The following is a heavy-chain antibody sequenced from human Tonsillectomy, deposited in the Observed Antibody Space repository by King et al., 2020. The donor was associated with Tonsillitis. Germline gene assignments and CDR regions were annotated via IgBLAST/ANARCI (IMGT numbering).Heavy chain of an antibody. CDR3: ARGGRLGALDY. D-gene: IGHD3-16*01. CDR2: IKEDGSDK. J-gene: IGHJ4*02. V-gene: IGHV3-7*01. Sequence: VQLVESGGGLVQPGGSLRLSCAASGFTFSGDWMTWVRQAPGKRLEWVANIKEDGSDKYYLDSVKGRFTISRDNAKNSLYLQMNSLRAEDTSVYYCARGGRLGALDYWGQGTLVTVSS. CDR1: GFTFSGDW.